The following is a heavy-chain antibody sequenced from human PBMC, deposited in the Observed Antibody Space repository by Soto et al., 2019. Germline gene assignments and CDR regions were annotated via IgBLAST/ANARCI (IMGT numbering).Heavy chain of an antibody. D-gene: IGHD3-22*01. CDR3: ARDFAYYYDSSGYYYGDAFDI. CDR1: GFTFSSYS. J-gene: IGHJ3*02. Sequence: GGSLRLSCAASGFTFSSYSMNWVRQAPGKGLEWVSYISSSSSTIYYADSVKGRFTISRDNAKNSLYLQMNSLRDEDTAVYYCARDFAYYYDSSGYYYGDAFDIWGQGTMVTVPS. CDR2: ISSSSSTI. V-gene: IGHV3-48*02.